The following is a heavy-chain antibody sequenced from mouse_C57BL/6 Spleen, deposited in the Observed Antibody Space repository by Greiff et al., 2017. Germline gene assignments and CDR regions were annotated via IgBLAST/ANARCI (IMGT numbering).Heavy chain of an antibody. CDR2: ISYDGSN. V-gene: IGHV3-6*01. CDR3: ARVDLDYGYAMDY. CDR1: GYSITSGYY. Sequence: EVKLQESGPGLVKPSQSLSLTCSVTGYSITSGYYWNWIRQFPGNKLEWMGYISYDGSNNYNPSLKNRISITRDTSKNQFFLKLNSVTTEDTATYYCARVDLDYGYAMDYWGQGTSVTVSS. D-gene: IGHD2-4*01. J-gene: IGHJ4*01.